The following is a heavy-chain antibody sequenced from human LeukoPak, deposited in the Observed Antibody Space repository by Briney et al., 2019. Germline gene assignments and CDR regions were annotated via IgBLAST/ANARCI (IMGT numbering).Heavy chain of an antibody. J-gene: IGHJ6*02. CDR2: ISYDGSNK. CDR1: GFTFSSYA. D-gene: IGHD3-10*01. CDR3: ARDLVRSGAYGMDV. V-gene: IGHV3-30-3*01. Sequence: GGSLRLSCAASGFTFSSYAMHWVPQAPGKGLERVAVISYDGSNKYYADTVKGRFTISRDNSKNTLYLQMNSLRAEDTAVYYCARDLVRSGAYGMDVWGQGTTVTVSS.